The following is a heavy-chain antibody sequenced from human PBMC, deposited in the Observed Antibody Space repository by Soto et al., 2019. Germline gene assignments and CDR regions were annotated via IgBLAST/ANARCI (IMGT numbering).Heavy chain of an antibody. CDR3: ARESEDLTSNFDY. CDR2: ISSTTNYI. V-gene: IGHV3-21*06. CDR1: GFTFTRYS. J-gene: IGHJ4*02. Sequence: PVGSLILSCASSGFTFTRYSMNWVRQAPGKGLEWVSSISSTTNYIYYGDSIKGLFTISIDNAKNSLYLEMNSLRAEDTAVYYCARESEDLTSNFDYWGQGTLVTVSS.